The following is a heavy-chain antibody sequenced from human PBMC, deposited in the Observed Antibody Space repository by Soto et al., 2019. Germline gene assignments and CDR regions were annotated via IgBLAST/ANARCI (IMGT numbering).Heavy chain of an antibody. Sequence: QVQLVESGGGVVQPGRSLRLSCAASGFTFSSDGMHWVRQAPGKGLEWGAVIWYDGSNKYYADSVKGRITISRDNSKNTLYLEMSSLRAEDTAVYYCARDRVDYYYIYYYYSMDVLGQGGTVIVS. J-gene: IGHJ6*02. CDR3: ARDRVDYYYIYYYYSMDV. CDR2: IWYDGSNK. D-gene: IGHD1-26*01. V-gene: IGHV3-33*01. CDR1: GFTFSSDG.